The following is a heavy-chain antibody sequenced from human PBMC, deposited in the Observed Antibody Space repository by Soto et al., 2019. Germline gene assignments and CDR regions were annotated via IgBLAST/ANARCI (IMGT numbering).Heavy chain of an antibody. J-gene: IGHJ4*02. CDR3: ARVDPSSGWPFDY. D-gene: IGHD6-19*01. Sequence: GGSLRLSCAASGFTFSSYAMHWVRQAPGKGLEWVAVISYDGSNKYYADSVKGRFTISRDNSKNTLYLQMNSLRAEDTAVYYCARVDPSSGWPFDYWGQGTLVTVSS. V-gene: IGHV3-30-3*01. CDR1: GFTFSSYA. CDR2: ISYDGSNK.